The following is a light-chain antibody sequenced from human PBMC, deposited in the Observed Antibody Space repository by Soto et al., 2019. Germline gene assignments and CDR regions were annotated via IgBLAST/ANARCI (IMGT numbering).Light chain of an antibody. CDR1: QSISIF. Sequence: IQMTQSPSSLSASVGDRVIITCRASQSISIFLNWYQQKPGKAPQLLIHGASTLQSGAPSGFSGGGSGTNFTLTISDLQPEDFATYYCQQSYTTPRTFGQGTKV. CDR2: GAS. V-gene: IGKV1-39*01. CDR3: QQSYTTPRT. J-gene: IGKJ1*01.